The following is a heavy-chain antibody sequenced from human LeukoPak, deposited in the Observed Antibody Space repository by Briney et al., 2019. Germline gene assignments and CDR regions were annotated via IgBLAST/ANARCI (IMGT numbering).Heavy chain of an antibody. J-gene: IGHJ6*03. CDR2: IYYSGST. Sequence: PSETLSLTCTVSGGSISSSSYYWGWIRQPPGKGLEWIGSIYYSGSTYYNPSLKSRVTISVDTSKNQFSLKLSSVTAADTAVYYCARGIEAGGSYLGYYYYMDVWGQGTTVTVSS. CDR3: ARGIEAGGSYLGYYYYMDV. CDR1: GGSISSSSYY. D-gene: IGHD1-26*01. V-gene: IGHV4-39*07.